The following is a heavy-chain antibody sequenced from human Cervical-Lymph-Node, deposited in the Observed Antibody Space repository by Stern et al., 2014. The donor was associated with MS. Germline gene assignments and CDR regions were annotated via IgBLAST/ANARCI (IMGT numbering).Heavy chain of an antibody. CDR3: ARERQQYCNSEGCSYWYFDL. D-gene: IGHD2/OR15-2a*01. CDR2: IYHSGAS. CDR1: GGSVSRTNW. Sequence: QVQLQESGPGLVKPSGTLSLTCAVSGGSVSRTNWWSWVRQSPGKGLEWIGNIYHSGASNYRPSLMSRVSISLDNSKNHLSLHLTSVTAADTAVYYCARERQQYCNSEGCSYWYFDLWGRGTLVTVSS. V-gene: IGHV4-4*02. J-gene: IGHJ2*01.